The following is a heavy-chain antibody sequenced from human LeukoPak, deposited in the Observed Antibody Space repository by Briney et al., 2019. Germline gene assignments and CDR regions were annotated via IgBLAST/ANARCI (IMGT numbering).Heavy chain of an antibody. CDR2: IYPGDSDT. V-gene: IGHV5-51*01. CDR3: ARHDELWLRGYDAFDI. CDR1: GYRFTSYW. Sequence: GESLKISCKGSGYRFTSYWIGWVRQMPGKGLEWMGIIYPGDSDTRYSPSFQGQVTISVDKSISTAYLQWSSLKASDTAMYYCARHDELWLRGYDAFDIWGQGTMVTVSS. D-gene: IGHD5-12*01. J-gene: IGHJ3*02.